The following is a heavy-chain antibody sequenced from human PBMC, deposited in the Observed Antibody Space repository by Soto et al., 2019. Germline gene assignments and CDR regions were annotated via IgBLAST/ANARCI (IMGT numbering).Heavy chain of an antibody. Sequence: QVQLVQSGAEVKKPGASVKVSCKASGYTFTSYGISWVRQAPGQGLEWMGWISAYNGNTNYAQKLQGRVTMTTDTSTSTAYMELRSLRSDDTAVYYCARANEAVVVVAATLLEVDYWGQGTLVTVSS. CDR3: ARANEAVVVVAATLLEVDY. CDR2: ISAYNGNT. J-gene: IGHJ4*02. V-gene: IGHV1-18*01. CDR1: GYTFTSYG. D-gene: IGHD2-15*01.